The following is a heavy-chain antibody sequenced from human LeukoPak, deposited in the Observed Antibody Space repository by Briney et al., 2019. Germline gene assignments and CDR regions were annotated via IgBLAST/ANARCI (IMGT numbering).Heavy chain of an antibody. D-gene: IGHD1-1*01. CDR2: ISGSGTTI. V-gene: IGHV3-48*03. CDR1: GFNFRSYE. CDR3: ARYNRYNWNDYYYYYMDV. J-gene: IGHJ6*03. Sequence: PGGSLRLSCAASGFNFRSYEMNWVRQAPGKGLEWVSDISGSGTTIYYAESVKGRFTISRDNAKNSLYLQMNSLRAEDTALYYCARYNRYNWNDYYYYYMDVWGKGTTVTVSS.